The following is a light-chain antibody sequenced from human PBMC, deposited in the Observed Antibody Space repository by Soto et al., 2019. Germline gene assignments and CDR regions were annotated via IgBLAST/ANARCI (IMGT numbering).Light chain of an antibody. CDR1: TSNVGKNY. Sequence: QSVLTQTPSTSGTPGQRVSISCSGSTSNVGKNYVFWYQQLPGAAPKLLIYMNNQRPSGVPDRFSGSKSGTSASLAISGLRSEDEADYNCAAWDDSLRGPVFGGGTKLTVL. CDR3: AAWDDSLRGPV. CDR2: MNN. J-gene: IGLJ2*01. V-gene: IGLV1-47*01.